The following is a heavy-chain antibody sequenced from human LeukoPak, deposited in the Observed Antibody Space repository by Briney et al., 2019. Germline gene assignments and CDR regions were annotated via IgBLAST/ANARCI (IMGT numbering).Heavy chain of an antibody. D-gene: IGHD6-19*01. CDR2: IYYSGGT. J-gene: IGHJ4*02. CDR1: GGSISSYY. CDR3: ARGGGDSSGWSLFDY. V-gene: IGHV4-59*12. Sequence: PSETLSLTCTVSGGSISSYYWSWIRQPPGKGLEWIGYIYYSGGTNYNPSLKSRVTISVDTSKNQFSLKLSSVTAADTAVYYCARGGGDSSGWSLFDYWGQGTLVTVSS.